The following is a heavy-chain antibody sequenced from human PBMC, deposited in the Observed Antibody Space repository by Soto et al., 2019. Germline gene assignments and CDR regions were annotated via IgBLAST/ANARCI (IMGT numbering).Heavy chain of an antibody. CDR2: INSDGSST. J-gene: IGHJ4*02. V-gene: IGHV3-74*01. CDR3: ASSDFWSDKNGYFDY. Sequence: GGSLRLSCAASGFTFSSYWMHWVRQAPGKGLVWVSRINSDGSSTSYADSVKGRFTISRDNAKNTLYLQMNSLRAEDTAVYYCASSDFWSDKNGYFDYWGQGTLVTVSS. CDR1: GFTFSSYW. D-gene: IGHD3-3*01.